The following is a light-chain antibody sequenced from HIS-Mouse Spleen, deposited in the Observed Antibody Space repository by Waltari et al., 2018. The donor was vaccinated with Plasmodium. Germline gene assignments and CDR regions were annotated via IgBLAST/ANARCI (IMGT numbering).Light chain of an antibody. CDR2: GAS. J-gene: IGKJ1*01. CDR3: QQYGSSSWT. V-gene: IGKV3-20*01. CDR1: QSVSSSY. Sequence: DIVLTQSPGTLSLSPGDRATLPCRASQSVSSSYLAWYQQKPGQAPRLLIYGASSRATGIPDRFSGSGSGTDFTLTISRLEPEDFAVYYCQQYGSSSWTFGQGTKVEIK.